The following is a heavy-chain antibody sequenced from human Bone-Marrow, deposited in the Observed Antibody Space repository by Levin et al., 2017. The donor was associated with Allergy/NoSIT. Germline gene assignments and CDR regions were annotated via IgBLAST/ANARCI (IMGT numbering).Heavy chain of an antibody. CDR1: GFTFSGSA. Sequence: GGSLRLSCAASGFTFSGSAMHWVRQASGKGLEWVGRIRSKANSYATAYAASVKGRFTISRDDSKNTAYLQMNSLKTEDTAVYYCTRPTYYYDSSGYYMVGHYGMDVWGQGTTVTVSS. CDR3: TRPTYYYDSSGYYMVGHYGMDV. D-gene: IGHD3-22*01. V-gene: IGHV3-73*01. J-gene: IGHJ6*02. CDR2: IRSKANSYAT.